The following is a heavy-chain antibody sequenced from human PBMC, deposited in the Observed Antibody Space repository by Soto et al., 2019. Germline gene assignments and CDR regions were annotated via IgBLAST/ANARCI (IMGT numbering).Heavy chain of an antibody. V-gene: IGHV3-23*01. CDR3: AKDLTGYYRPFDF. Sequence: PGGSLRLSCAASGFDLRNSAIHWVRQAPGKGLEWVSVLCGGGFNAYYADSVKGRFTITRDNSKNMLYLQMNSLRAEDTAVYYCAKDLTGYYRPFDFWGQGILVTVSS. J-gene: IGHJ4*02. D-gene: IGHD3-9*01. CDR2: LCGGGFNA. CDR1: GFDLRNSA.